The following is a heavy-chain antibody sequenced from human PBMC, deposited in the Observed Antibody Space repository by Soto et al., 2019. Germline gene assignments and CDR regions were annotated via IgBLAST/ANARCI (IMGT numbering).Heavy chain of an antibody. Sequence: EVQLVESGGGLVQPGGSLRLSCAASGFTLSDHYMDWVRQAPGKGLEWVGRSRNKANSYSTEYAASVKGRFTISRDESKNSLYLQMNSLKTEDTAVYYWARFSGSYTRGLDYWGQGTLVTVSS. CDR3: ARFSGSYTRGLDY. D-gene: IGHD1-26*01. V-gene: IGHV3-72*01. J-gene: IGHJ4*02. CDR1: GFTLSDHY. CDR2: SRNKANSYST.